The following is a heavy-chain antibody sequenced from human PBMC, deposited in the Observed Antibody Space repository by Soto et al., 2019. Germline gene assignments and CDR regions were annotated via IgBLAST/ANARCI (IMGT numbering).Heavy chain of an antibody. CDR1: GFTFSSYA. CDR3: AKARRDYYDSSIEGWFDP. CDR2: ISGSGGST. D-gene: IGHD3-22*01. V-gene: IGHV3-23*01. Sequence: EVQLLESGGGLVQPGGSLRLSCAASGFTFSSYAMSWVRQAPGKGLEWVSAISGSGGSTYYADSVKGRFTISRDNSKNTLYLQMNILRAEDTAVYYCAKARRDYYDSSIEGWFDPWGQGTLVTVSS. J-gene: IGHJ5*02.